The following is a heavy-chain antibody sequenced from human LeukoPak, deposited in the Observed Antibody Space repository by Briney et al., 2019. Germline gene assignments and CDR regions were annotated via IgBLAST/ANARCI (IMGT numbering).Heavy chain of an antibody. CDR3: AREAGDIVVVPAASYYYYYYMDA. Sequence: PSETLSLTCTVSGGSISSYYWSWIRQPPGKGLEWIGYIYYSGSTNYNPSLKSRVTISVDTSKNQFSLKLSSVTAADTAVYYCAREAGDIVVVPAASYYYYYYMDAWGKGTTVTISS. D-gene: IGHD2-2*01. CDR1: GGSISSYY. J-gene: IGHJ6*03. CDR2: IYYSGST. V-gene: IGHV4-59*12.